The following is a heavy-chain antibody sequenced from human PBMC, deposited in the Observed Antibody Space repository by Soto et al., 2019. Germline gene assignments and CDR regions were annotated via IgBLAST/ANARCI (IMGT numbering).Heavy chain of an antibody. CDR1: GFIFSSYA. J-gene: IGHJ5*02. D-gene: IGHD2-2*01. CDR3: AKEQSRTSCCNWFDP. Sequence: ELQLLESGGGLVQPGGSLRLSCAASGFIFSSYAMSWVRQAPGKGLEWVSAISGSGGSTYYADSVKGRFTISRDNSKNTLYLPMASLRAEYTAVYYCAKEQSRTSCCNWFDPWGQGTLVTVSS. CDR2: ISGSGGST. V-gene: IGHV3-23*01.